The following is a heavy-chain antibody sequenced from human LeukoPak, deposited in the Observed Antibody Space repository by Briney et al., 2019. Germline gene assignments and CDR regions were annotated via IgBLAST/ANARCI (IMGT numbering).Heavy chain of an antibody. V-gene: IGHV3-11*01. J-gene: IGHJ5*02. Sequence: GGSLRLSCVVSGFALTGNYMSWIRQAPGKEPEWVAYISSGSYSNYYADSVRGRFTISRDNSKNSLYLEMSDLRVEDTALYYCARGKRTFDPWGQGTLVTVTS. CDR2: ISSGSYSN. CDR3: ARGKRTFDP. CDR1: GFALTGNY.